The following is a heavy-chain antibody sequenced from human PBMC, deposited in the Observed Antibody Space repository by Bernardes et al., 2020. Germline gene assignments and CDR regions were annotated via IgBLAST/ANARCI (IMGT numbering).Heavy chain of an antibody. D-gene: IGHD3-9*01. Sequence: GGSLRLSCAASGFTFSSYWMHWVRQAPGKGLVWVSRINSDGSSTSYADSVKGRFTISRDNAKNTLYLQMNSLRAEDTAVYYCARGGRYFDWLPLDYWGQGTLVTVSS. V-gene: IGHV3-74*01. CDR1: GFTFSSYW. CDR2: INSDGSST. CDR3: ARGGRYFDWLPLDY. J-gene: IGHJ4*02.